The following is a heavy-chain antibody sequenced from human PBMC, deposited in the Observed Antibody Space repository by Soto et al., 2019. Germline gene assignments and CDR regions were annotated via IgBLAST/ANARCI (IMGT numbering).Heavy chain of an antibody. CDR3: ARDLRTFYGMDV. V-gene: IGHV3-53*01. CDR2: IYSGDTT. CDR1: GFTVSSNY. J-gene: IGHJ6*02. Sequence: EVQLVESGGGLIQPGGSLRLSCAASGFTVSSNYMSWVRQAPGKGLEWVSVIYSGDTTYYADSVKGRFTISRDHSKNTLYLQMNGLRDEDTAVYYCARDLRTFYGMDVWGQGTTVTVSS.